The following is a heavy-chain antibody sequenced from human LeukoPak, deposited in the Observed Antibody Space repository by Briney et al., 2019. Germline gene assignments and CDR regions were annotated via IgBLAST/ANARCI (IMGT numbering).Heavy chain of an antibody. CDR3: ANGDGFDY. J-gene: IGHJ4*02. Sequence: GGSLRLSCATSGFIFSTYWMSWVRQAPGKGLEWVANIKQDGSETYYADSVKGRFTIFRDNAKNSLYLQMDSLRVEDTAVYYCANGDGFDYWGQGTLVIVSS. CDR1: GFIFSTYW. D-gene: IGHD5-24*01. V-gene: IGHV3-7*01. CDR2: IKQDGSET.